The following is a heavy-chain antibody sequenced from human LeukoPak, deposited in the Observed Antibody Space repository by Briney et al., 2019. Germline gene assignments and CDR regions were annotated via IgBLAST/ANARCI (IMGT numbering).Heavy chain of an antibody. Sequence: SSGTLSLTCTVSGGSISSGGYYWSWIRQHPGKGLEWIGYIYYSGSTYYNPSLKSRVTISVDTSKNQFSLKLSSVTAADTAVYYCASSHFPMVRGVTFDYWGQGTLVTVSS. CDR3: ASSHFPMVRGVTFDY. D-gene: IGHD3-10*01. V-gene: IGHV4-31*03. CDR1: GGSISSGGYY. CDR2: IYYSGST. J-gene: IGHJ4*02.